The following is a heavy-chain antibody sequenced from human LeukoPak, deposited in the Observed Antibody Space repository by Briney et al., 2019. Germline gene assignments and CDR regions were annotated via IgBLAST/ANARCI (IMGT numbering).Heavy chain of an antibody. D-gene: IGHD3-22*01. V-gene: IGHV4-59*01. CDR2: IYYSGST. J-gene: IGHJ4*02. CDR3: ARDSSGYFSY. Sequence: SETLSLTCTVSGGSISNYYWSWIRQHPGKGLEWIGYIYYSGSTNYNPSLKSRVTISVDTSKNQFSLKLSSVTAADTAVYYCARDSSGYFSYWGQGTLVTVSS. CDR1: GGSISNYY.